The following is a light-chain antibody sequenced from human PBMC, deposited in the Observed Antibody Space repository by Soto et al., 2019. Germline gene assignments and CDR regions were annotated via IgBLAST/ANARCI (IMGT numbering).Light chain of an antibody. CDR2: DAS. Sequence: DIVLTQSPATLSLSPGERATLSCRASQSVSRYLAWYQQKPGQAPRLLIYDASNRATGIPARFSGSGSGTDFTLTISRLEPEDFAVYYCQQRSDWPSTFGGGTKVDI. CDR3: QQRSDWPST. CDR1: QSVSRY. J-gene: IGKJ4*01. V-gene: IGKV3-11*01.